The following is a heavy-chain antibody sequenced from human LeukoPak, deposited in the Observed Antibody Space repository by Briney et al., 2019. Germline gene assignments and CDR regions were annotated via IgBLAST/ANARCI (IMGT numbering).Heavy chain of an antibody. CDR2: INHSGST. J-gene: IGHJ4*02. Sequence: SETLSLTCAVYGGPFSGYYWSWIREPPGKGLEWIGEINHSGSTNYNPSLKSRVTISVDTSKNQFSLKLSSVTAADTAAYYCARGKPRKDFDYWGQGTLVTVSS. CDR3: ARGKPRKDFDY. V-gene: IGHV4-34*01. CDR1: GGPFSGYY.